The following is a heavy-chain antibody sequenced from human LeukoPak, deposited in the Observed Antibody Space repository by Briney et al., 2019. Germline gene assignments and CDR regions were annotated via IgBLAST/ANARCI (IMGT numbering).Heavy chain of an antibody. CDR2: INWNGGST. CDR3: AGGRFDSGLLLDAFDI. Sequence: GGSLRLSCAASGFTFDDYGMSWVRQAPGKGLEWVSGINWNGGSTGYADSVKGRFTISRDNAKNSLYLQMNSLRAEDTALYYCAGGRFDSGLLLDAFDIWGQGTMVTVSS. D-gene: IGHD6-19*01. J-gene: IGHJ3*02. V-gene: IGHV3-20*04. CDR1: GFTFDDYG.